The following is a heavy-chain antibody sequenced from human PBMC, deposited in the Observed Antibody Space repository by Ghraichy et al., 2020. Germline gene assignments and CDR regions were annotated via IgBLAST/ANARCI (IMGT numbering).Heavy chain of an antibody. CDR1: GFTFSASS. CDR2: IRSKVNYYAT. D-gene: IGHD3-22*01. CDR3: TRPPIYYDSTEGFWFDP. J-gene: IGHJ5*02. V-gene: IGHV3-73*01. Sequence: GGYLRLSCAASGFTFSASSMHWVRQASGKGLEWVGHIRSKVNYYATAYAASVKGRFTISRDDSKNTAFLQMNSLKTEDTAVYYCTRPPIYYDSTEGFWFDPWGQGTLVTVSS.